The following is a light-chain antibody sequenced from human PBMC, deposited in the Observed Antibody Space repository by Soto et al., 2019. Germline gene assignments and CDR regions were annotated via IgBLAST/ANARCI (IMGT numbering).Light chain of an antibody. V-gene: IGKV3-15*01. CDR3: LQYNTWPHT. Sequence: ELVMTKSPSTLSVSPGERATLSCRASQSVANNVAWYRQKPGQAPRLLIYGASTRAAGIPARFSGSGSGTEFTLIISSLQSEDFAVYYCLQYNTWPHTFGQGTQVAIK. CDR2: GAS. CDR1: QSVANN. J-gene: IGKJ2*01.